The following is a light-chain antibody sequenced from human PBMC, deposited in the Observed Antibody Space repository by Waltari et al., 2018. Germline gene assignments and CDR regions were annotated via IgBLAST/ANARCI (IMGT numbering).Light chain of an antibody. CDR1: QIVTTN. CDR3: QQYNDWPPWT. V-gene: IGKV3-15*01. J-gene: IGKJ1*01. CDR2: GAS. Sequence: EIVMTQSPASLSLSPGERATLSCRASQIVTTNLAWYQQKPGQAPRLLIYGASTRAAGIPVRFSGSGSGTEFTLTVSGLQSEDFAIYYCQQYNDWPPWTFGQGTKVEIK.